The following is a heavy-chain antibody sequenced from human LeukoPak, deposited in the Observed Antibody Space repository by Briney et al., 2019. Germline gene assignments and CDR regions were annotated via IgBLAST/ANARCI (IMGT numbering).Heavy chain of an antibody. V-gene: IGHV3-43D*03. CDR2: INWDGGRT. CDR3: AKDTVSSGWHTGIDH. Sequence: PGGSLRLSCAASGFTFDDYAMHWVRQAPGKGLEWVADINWDGGRTNYAESVKGRFTISRDNRKNSLYLQMNSLRTEDTALYYCAKDTVSSGWHTGIDHWGQGTLVTVSS. D-gene: IGHD6-19*01. CDR1: GFTFDDYA. J-gene: IGHJ4*02.